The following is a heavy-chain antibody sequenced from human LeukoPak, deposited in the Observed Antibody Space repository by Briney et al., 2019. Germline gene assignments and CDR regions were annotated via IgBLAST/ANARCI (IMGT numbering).Heavy chain of an antibody. CDR3: ARHKGITYGMDV. Sequence: SETLSLTCTVSRGSVNSYYWSWIRQPPGKGLEWIGYIYYSGSTNYNPSLKSRITISVDTSKNQFSLKLSSVTAADTAVYYCARHKGITYGMDVWGQGTTVTVSS. V-gene: IGHV4-59*08. CDR1: RGSVNSYY. CDR2: IYYSGST. D-gene: IGHD5-24*01. J-gene: IGHJ6*02.